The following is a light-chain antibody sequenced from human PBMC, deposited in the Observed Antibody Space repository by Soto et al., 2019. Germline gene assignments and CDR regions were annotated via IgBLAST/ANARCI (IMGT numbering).Light chain of an antibody. V-gene: IGKV3-20*01. CDR3: HQYNNFWT. CDR1: QSVSSSY. CDR2: GAS. J-gene: IGKJ1*01. Sequence: EIVLTQSPGTLSLSPGERATLSCRASQSVSSSYVAWYRQKPGQAPRLLIYGASSRATGIPDRFSGSGSGTEFTLTISSLQSEDFGLYYCHQYNNFWTFGQGTKVDIK.